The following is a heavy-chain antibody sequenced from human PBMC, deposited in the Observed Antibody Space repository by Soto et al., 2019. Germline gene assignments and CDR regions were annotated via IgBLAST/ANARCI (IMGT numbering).Heavy chain of an antibody. CDR3: AKGSNNQDYYYMDV. D-gene: IGHD4-4*01. V-gene: IGHV3-23*01. CDR2: ISGSGGST. Sequence: GGSLRLSCAASGFTFSSYAMSWVRQAPGKGLEWVSAISGSGGSTYYADSVKGRFTISRDNSKNTLYLQMNSLRAEDTAVYYCAKGSNNQDYYYMDVWGKGTTVTVSS. J-gene: IGHJ6*03. CDR1: GFTFSSYA.